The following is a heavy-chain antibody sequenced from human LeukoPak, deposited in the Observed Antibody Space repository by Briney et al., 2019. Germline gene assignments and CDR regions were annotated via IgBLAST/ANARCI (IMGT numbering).Heavy chain of an antibody. J-gene: IGHJ5*02. D-gene: IGHD4-17*01. CDR1: GFTFSSYA. CDR3: ARGTTVTTRWFDP. CDR2: ISSNGGST. V-gene: IGHV3-64*01. Sequence: VQPGGSLRLSCAASGFTFSSYAMHWVRQAPGKGLEYVSAISSNGGSTYYANSVKGRFTVSRDNSKNTLYLQMGSLRAEDMAVYYCARGTTVTTRWFDPWGLGTLVTVSS.